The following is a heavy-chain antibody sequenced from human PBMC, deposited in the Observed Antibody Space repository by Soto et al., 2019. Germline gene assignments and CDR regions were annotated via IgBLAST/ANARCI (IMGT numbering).Heavy chain of an antibody. J-gene: IGHJ4*02. CDR3: ARERYGGKTGRGGFDY. CDR2: IYHSGST. Sequence: SETLSLTCAVSGGSISSSNWWSWVRQPPGKGLEWIGEIYHSGSTNYNPSLKSRVTISVDKSKNQFSLKLSSVTAADTAVYYCARERYGGKTGRGGFDYWGQGTLVTVSS. D-gene: IGHD4-17*01. CDR1: GGSISSSNW. V-gene: IGHV4-4*02.